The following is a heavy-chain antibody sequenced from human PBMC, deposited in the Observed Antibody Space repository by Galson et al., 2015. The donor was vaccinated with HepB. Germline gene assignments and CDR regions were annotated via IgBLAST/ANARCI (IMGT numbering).Heavy chain of an antibody. J-gene: IGHJ6*03. CDR3: ARSPPPLYSSSSYYYYMDV. D-gene: IGHD6-6*01. Sequence: CAISGDSVSSNSAAWNWIRQSPSRGLEWLGRTHYRSKWYNDYAVSVKSRITINPDTSKNQFSLQLNSVTPEDTAVYYCARSPPPLYSSSSYYYYMDVWGKGTTVTVSS. CDR2: THYRSKWYN. V-gene: IGHV6-1*01. CDR1: GDSVSSNSAA.